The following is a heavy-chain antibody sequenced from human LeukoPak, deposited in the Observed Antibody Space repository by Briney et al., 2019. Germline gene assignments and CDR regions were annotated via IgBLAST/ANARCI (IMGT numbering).Heavy chain of an antibody. CDR3: ARDLGSHSSSWHWGYFDY. J-gene: IGHJ4*02. CDR2: ISYDGSNR. Sequence: GGSLRLSCTASGFTFSSYAVHWVRQAPGKGLEWVAVISYDGSNRYYADSVKGRFTISRDNSKNTLYLQMNSLRAEDTAVYYCARDLGSHSSSWHWGYFDYWGQGTLVTVSS. D-gene: IGHD6-13*01. CDR1: GFTFSSYA. V-gene: IGHV3-30-3*01.